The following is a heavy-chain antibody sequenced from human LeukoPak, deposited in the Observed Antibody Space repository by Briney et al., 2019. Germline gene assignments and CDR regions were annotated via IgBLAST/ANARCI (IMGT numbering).Heavy chain of an antibody. V-gene: IGHV3-30*04. CDR2: ISYDGSNK. D-gene: IGHD3-22*01. Sequence: GGSLRLSCAASGLTFSSYTMHWVRQAPGKGLEWVALISYDGSNKHYADSVKGRFTISRDNSKNTLYLQMNSLRVEDTAVYYCARGQDSSGYYESLDHWGRGTLVTVSS. CDR3: ARGQDSSGYYESLDH. CDR1: GLTFSSYT. J-gene: IGHJ4*02.